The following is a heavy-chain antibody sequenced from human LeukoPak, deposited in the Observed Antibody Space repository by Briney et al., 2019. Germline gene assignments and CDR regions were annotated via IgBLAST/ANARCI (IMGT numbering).Heavy chain of an antibody. CDR3: AKSTRRIPAATMGFDY. CDR1: GFTFSSYS. V-gene: IGHV3-21*04. D-gene: IGHD2-2*01. Sequence: GGSLRLSCAASGFTFSSYSMNWVRQAPGKGLEWVSSISSSSSYIYYADSVKGRFTISRDNSKNTLYLQMNSLRAEDTAVYYCAKSTRRIPAATMGFDYWGQGTPVTVSS. CDR2: ISSSSSYI. J-gene: IGHJ4*02.